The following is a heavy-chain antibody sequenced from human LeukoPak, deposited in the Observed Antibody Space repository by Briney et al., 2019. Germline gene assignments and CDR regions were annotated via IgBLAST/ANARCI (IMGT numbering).Heavy chain of an antibody. CDR2: MKHNSGNT. CDR1: GYTFTSYE. CDR3: ARVVHPTSYYYDSSGYSDY. Sequence: ASVNVSGQSSGYTFTSYEFHWVRQASGQGLECVGWMKHNSGNTGYAQKFQGRVNMTRNNSISTAYMELSSLRSEDTAVYYCARVVHPTSYYYDSSGYSDYWGQGTLATVSS. D-gene: IGHD3-22*01. J-gene: IGHJ4*02. V-gene: IGHV1-8*01.